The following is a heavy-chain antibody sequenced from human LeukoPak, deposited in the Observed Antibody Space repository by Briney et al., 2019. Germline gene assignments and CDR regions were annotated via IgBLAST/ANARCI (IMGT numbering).Heavy chain of an antibody. Sequence: SETLSLTCTVSGGSISSSSYYWGWIRQPPGKGLEWIGSMYYSGSTYYNPSLKSRITISVDTSKNQFSPKLSSVTAADTAVYYCAGQCSGGTCGFDYWGQGTLVTVSS. V-gene: IGHV4-39*01. CDR1: GGSISSSSYY. CDR2: MYYSGST. CDR3: AGQCSGGTCGFDY. D-gene: IGHD2-15*01. J-gene: IGHJ4*02.